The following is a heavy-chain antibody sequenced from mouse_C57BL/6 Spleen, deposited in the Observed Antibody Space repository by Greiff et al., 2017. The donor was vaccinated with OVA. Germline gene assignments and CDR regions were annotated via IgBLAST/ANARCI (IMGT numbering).Heavy chain of an antibody. CDR1: GYTFTSYW. V-gene: IGHV1-61*01. CDR3: ARGRDTTVDWYFDV. D-gene: IGHD1-1*01. J-gene: IGHJ1*03. Sequence: VQLQQPGAELVRPGSSVKLSCKASGYTFTSYWMDWVKQRPGQGLEWIGNIYPSDSETHYNQKFKDKATLTVDKSSSTAYMQLSSLTSEDSAVYYCARGRDTTVDWYFDVWGTGTTVTVSS. CDR2: IYPSDSET.